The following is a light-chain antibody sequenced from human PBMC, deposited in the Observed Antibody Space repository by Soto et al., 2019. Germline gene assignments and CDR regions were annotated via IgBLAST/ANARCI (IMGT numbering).Light chain of an antibody. CDR3: QQYGSSPPVT. V-gene: IGKV3-20*01. Sequence: ELMSAESGKSLYLDGGRRVNISCMAIQSVRNSYLAWYQQKPGQAPRLLIYGAYTRATGIPVRFSVSGSGTDFNLTILRLEPEDFAVCYCQQYGSSPPVTFGQGTKVDIK. CDR2: GAY. CDR1: QSVRNSY. J-gene: IGKJ1*01.